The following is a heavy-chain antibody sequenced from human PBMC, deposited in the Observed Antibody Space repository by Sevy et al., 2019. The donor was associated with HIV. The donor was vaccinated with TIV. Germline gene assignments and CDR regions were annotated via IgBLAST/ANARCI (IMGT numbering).Heavy chain of an antibody. J-gene: IGHJ6*02. Sequence: GGSLRLSCAASGFTFSSYWMSWVRQAPGKGLEWVANIKQDGSEKYYVHSVKGRFTISRDNAKNSLYLQMNSLRAEDTAVYYCARGLIGYYDFWSALGYGMDVWGQGTTVTVSS. CDR1: GFTFSSYW. V-gene: IGHV3-7*03. D-gene: IGHD3-3*01. CDR3: ARGLIGYYDFWSALGYGMDV. CDR2: IKQDGSEK.